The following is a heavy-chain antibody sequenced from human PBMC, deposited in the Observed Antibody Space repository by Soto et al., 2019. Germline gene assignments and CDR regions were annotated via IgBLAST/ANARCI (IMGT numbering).Heavy chain of an antibody. CDR1: GGSISSGGYY. CDR3: ARVHPSYGSGSYPFYYGMDV. D-gene: IGHD3-10*01. CDR2: IYYSGST. V-gene: IGHV4-31*03. Sequence: QVQLQESGPGLVKPSQTLSLTCTVSGGSISSGGYYWSWIRQHPGKGLEWIGHIYYSGSTSYNPSLKSRVTISVDTSKNQFSLKLSSVTAADTAVYYCARVHPSYGSGSYPFYYGMDVWGQGTTVTVSS. J-gene: IGHJ6*02.